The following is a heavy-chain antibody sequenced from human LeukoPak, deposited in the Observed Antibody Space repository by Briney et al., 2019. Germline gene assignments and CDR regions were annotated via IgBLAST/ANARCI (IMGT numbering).Heavy chain of an antibody. V-gene: IGHV3-7*01. D-gene: IGHD5-24*01. CDR2: VNEDGSEQ. CDR1: GFTFTNNW. Sequence: PGGSLRLSCAASGFTFTNNWMTWFRQAPGKGLEWVANVNEDGSEQNYLDSVKGRFTISRDNAKNSVYLQMNNLRVGETAVYYCARGRGWIDPWGQGTLVTVSS. CDR3: ARGRGWIDP. J-gene: IGHJ5*02.